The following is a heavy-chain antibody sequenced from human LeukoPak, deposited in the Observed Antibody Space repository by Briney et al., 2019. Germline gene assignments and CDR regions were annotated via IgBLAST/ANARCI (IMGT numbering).Heavy chain of an antibody. Sequence: FSEASGGTFTNYAISWVRQAPGQGLELMGAIIPGLGTANYAQKSQDRVMITADKSKTQAYMELSRATSEDTAVYYCARGKDMAGNLYYYGMDVWGKGTTVNVAS. CDR1: GGTFTNYA. V-gene: IGHV1-69*06. CDR2: IIPGLGTA. J-gene: IGHJ6*04. CDR3: ARGKDMAGNLYYYGMDV. D-gene: IGHD6-19*01.